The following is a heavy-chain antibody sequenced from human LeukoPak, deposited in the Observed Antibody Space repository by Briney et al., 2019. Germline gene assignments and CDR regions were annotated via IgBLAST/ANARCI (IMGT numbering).Heavy chain of an antibody. CDR1: GFTLRSYW. D-gene: IGHD4-17*01. J-gene: IGHJ4*02. Sequence: GGSLRLSCAASGFTLRSYWMRGVREVPGKGGEWVDNIKPEGSENYYVHSVKDRFIVSRDHAKHSLFSQITRLRAEDTAMYYCAEGSNYGDSSFWAQGTLVTVSS. CDR2: IKPEGSEN. V-gene: IGHV3-7*01. CDR3: AEGSNYGDSSF.